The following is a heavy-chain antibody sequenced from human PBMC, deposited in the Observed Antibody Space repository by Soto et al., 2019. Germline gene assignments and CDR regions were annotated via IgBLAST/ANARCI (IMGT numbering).Heavy chain of an antibody. J-gene: IGHJ4*02. D-gene: IGHD3-22*01. Sequence: ASVKVSCKASLYAFTGYYMHWVRQAPGQGLEWLGWINPKSGDTNYAPKFRGWVTMTRDTSITTAYMELSRLRSDDTAVYYCARDARAYYSDTTGYYYGLYSDFWRQGTLVTVSS. CDR3: ARDARAYYSDTTGYYYGLYSDF. CDR1: LYAFTGYY. CDR2: INPKSGDT. V-gene: IGHV1-2*04.